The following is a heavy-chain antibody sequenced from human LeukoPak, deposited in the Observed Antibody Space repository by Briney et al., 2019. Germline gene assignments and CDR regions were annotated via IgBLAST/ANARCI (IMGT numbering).Heavy chain of an antibody. Sequence: SQTLSRTRAISGDSVSSNSASWNWIRQSPSRGLEWLGRTYYRSKWYNDYAVSVKSRITINPDTSKNQFSLQLNSVTPEDTGVYYCARVGNSSGWYFDYWGQATLDTVCS. V-gene: IGHV6-1*01. J-gene: IGHJ4*02. CDR1: GDSVSSNSAS. CDR3: ARVGNSSGWYFDY. D-gene: IGHD6-19*01. CDR2: TYYRSKWYN.